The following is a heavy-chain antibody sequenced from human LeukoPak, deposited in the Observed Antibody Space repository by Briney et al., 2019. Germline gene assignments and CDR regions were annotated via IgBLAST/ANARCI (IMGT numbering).Heavy chain of an antibody. CDR3: AREYSGTYDAFDI. CDR1: GFIFSSYA. D-gene: IGHD1-26*01. Sequence: PGGSLRLSCAASGFIFSSYAMHWVRQAPGKGLEWVAVISYDGSHKYYADSVKGRFTISRDNSKNTLYLQVNSLRAEDTAVYYCAREYSGTYDAFDIWGQGTMVTVSS. J-gene: IGHJ3*02. V-gene: IGHV3-30-3*01. CDR2: ISYDGSHK.